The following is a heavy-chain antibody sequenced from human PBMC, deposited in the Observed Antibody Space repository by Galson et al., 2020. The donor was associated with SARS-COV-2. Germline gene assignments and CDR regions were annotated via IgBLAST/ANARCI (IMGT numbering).Heavy chain of an antibody. D-gene: IGHD3-3*01. CDR1: GFTFSSYW. CDR2: IYSEGSST. CDR3: AKGPQGVTWSVLPPDYYYYGMDG. V-gene: IGHV3-74*01. Sequence: APHGESLKISCAASGFTFSSYWMHWVRQAPGKGLVWVSRIYSEGSSTSYADSVKGRFTISGDNAKNTLYLQMNSLRAEDTAVYYCAKGPQGVTWSVLPPDYYYYGMDGWGQGTTVTVSS. J-gene: IGHJ6*02.